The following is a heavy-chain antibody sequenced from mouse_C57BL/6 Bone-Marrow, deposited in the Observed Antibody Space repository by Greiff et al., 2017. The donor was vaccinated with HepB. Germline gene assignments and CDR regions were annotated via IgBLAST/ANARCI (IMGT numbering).Heavy chain of an antibody. CDR1: GYSFTGYF. CDR3: AREGYYYGSSKGYYAMDY. Sequence: VQLKESGPELVKPGDSVKISCKASGYSFTGYFMNWVMQSHGKSLEWIGRINPYNGDTFYNQKFKGKATLTVDKSSSTAHMELRSLTSEDSAVYYCAREGYYYGSSKGYYAMDYWGQGTSVTVSS. D-gene: IGHD1-1*01. J-gene: IGHJ4*01. V-gene: IGHV1-20*01. CDR2: INPYNGDT.